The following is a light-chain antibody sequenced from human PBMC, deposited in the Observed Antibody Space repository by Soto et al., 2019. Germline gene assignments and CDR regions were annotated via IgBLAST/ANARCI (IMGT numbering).Light chain of an antibody. CDR2: GAS. CDR3: QQYGSSPRT. J-gene: IGKJ1*01. CDR1: QSVSSSY. V-gene: IGKV3-20*01. Sequence: EIVLTQSPGTLSLSPGERATLSCRASQSVSSSYLAWYQQKPGKAPRILIYGASSRATGIPDRFSGSGYGTDFTLTISRLEPEDFAVYYCQQYGSSPRTFGQGTKVEIK.